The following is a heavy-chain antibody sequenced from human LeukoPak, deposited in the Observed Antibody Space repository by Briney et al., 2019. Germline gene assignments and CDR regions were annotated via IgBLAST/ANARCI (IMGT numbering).Heavy chain of an antibody. Sequence: SETLSLTCTVSGGSISSSIYYWGWIRQPPGKGLEWIGSIYYSGSTYYNPSLKSRVTISVDTSKNQFSLKLSSVTAADTAVYYCARLDILTGYYYYFDYWGQGTLVTVSS. V-gene: IGHV4-39*01. CDR2: IYYSGST. CDR1: GGSISSSIYY. D-gene: IGHD3-9*01. CDR3: ARLDILTGYYYYFDY. J-gene: IGHJ4*02.